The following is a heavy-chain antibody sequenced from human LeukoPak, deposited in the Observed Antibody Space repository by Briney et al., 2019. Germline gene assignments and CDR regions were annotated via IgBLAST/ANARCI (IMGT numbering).Heavy chain of an antibody. CDR3: ARDKIAVAAPDY. D-gene: IGHD6-19*01. V-gene: IGHV3-23*01. J-gene: IGHJ4*02. Sequence: PGGSLRLSCAASGFTFNNYAMSWVRQAPGRGLEWVSAISSGGDYTNSADSVKGRFTISRDNSRNTLYLQMNSLRAEDTAVYYCARDKIAVAAPDYWGQGTLVTVSS. CDR1: GFTFNNYA. CDR2: ISSGGDYT.